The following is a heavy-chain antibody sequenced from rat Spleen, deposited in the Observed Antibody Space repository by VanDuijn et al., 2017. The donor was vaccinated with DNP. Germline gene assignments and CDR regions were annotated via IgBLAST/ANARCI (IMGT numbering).Heavy chain of an antibody. J-gene: IGHJ2*01. CDR1: GLTFSSFP. CDR2: ITYVGSIT. CDR3: TRGVYYGSSWAFDY. V-gene: IGHV5-46*01. D-gene: IGHD1-6*01. Sequence: EVQLVESGGGLVQPGRSMTLSCAASGLTFSSFPMVWVRQSPKKGLEWVATITYVGSITYYRDSVKGRFTISRDNAKNTLFLQMNSLKSEDTATYYCTRGVYYGSSWAFDYWGHGVMVTVSS.